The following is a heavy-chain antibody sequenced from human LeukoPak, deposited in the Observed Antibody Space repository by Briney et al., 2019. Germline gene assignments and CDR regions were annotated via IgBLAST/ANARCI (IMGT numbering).Heavy chain of an antibody. J-gene: IGHJ4*02. V-gene: IGHV3-23*01. Sequence: GGSLRLSCAASGFTFNNYAMTWVRQAPRKGLEWVSSISGRGGTTDYADSVKGRFTISRDNSQNTLYLQMNSLRAEDTAVYYCAKEENDYYDSSGYYPIDYWGLGTLVTVSS. CDR2: ISGRGGTT. CDR1: GFTFNNYA. D-gene: IGHD3-22*01. CDR3: AKEENDYYDSSGYYPIDY.